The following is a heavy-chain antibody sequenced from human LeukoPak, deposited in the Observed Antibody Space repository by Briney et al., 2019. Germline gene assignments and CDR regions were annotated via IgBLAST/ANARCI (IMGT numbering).Heavy chain of an antibody. D-gene: IGHD6-13*01. CDR1: GYTFTGYY. CDR3: VPHQQLIRGFDY. Sequence: ASVKASCKASGYTFTGYYMHWVRQAPGQGLEWMGWINPNSGGTNYAQKFQGRVTMTRDTSISTAYMELSRLRSDDTAVYYCVPHQQLIRGFDYWGQGTLVTVSS. V-gene: IGHV1-2*02. J-gene: IGHJ4*02. CDR2: INPNSGGT.